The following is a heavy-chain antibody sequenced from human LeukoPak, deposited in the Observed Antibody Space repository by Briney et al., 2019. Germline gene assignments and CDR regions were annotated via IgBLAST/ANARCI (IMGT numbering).Heavy chain of an antibody. CDR3: AKGGGSDFDY. J-gene: IGHJ4*02. CDR2: ISDSGGRT. CDR1: GFTFSSNA. Sequence: GGSLRLSCAASGFTFSSNAMSWVRQAPGKGLEWFSSISDSGGRTSYADSVKGRFTISRDKSKNTLNLQMNGLRADDTALYYCAKGGGSDFDYWGQGTLVTVSS. V-gene: IGHV3-23*01. D-gene: IGHD3-10*01.